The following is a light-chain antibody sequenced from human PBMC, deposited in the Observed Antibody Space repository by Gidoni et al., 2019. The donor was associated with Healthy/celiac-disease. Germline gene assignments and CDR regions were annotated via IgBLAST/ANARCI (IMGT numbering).Light chain of an antibody. CDR1: ESVSSN. CDR3: QQYNNWPLFT. CDR2: GAS. Sequence: EIVMTQSPATLSVSPGERATLSCRASESVSSNLSWYQQKPGQAPRLLIYGASTRATGIPARFSGSGSGREVTLTIISLQSEDFVVYYCQQYNNWPLFTFGPGTKVDIK. V-gene: IGKV3-15*01. J-gene: IGKJ3*01.